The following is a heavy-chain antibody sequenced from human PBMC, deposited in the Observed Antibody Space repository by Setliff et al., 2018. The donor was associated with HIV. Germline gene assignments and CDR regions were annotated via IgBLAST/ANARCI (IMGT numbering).Heavy chain of an antibody. J-gene: IGHJ2*01. CDR2: LDPKDGKT. V-gene: IGHV1-24*01. D-gene: IGHD3-10*01. CDR1: GYTLTELS. Sequence: ASVKVSCKVSGYTLTELSRHWVRQAPGKGLEWMGGLDPKDGKTMYAQKFQGRVTMTEDTSTDTAHMELRSLRSEDTAVYYCARDPFGELAGLTLGWYFDLWGRGTLVTVSS. CDR3: ARDPFGELAGLTLGWYFDL.